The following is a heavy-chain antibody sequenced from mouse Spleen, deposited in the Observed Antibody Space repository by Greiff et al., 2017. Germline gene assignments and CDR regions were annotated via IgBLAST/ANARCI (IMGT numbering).Heavy chain of an antibody. CDR1: GFTFNTYA. V-gene: IGHV10-1*02. D-gene: IGHD2-10*02. CDR2: IRSKSNNYAT. J-gene: IGHJ4*01. CDR3: VRQGYAPYAMDY. Sequence: EVKLVESGGGLVQPKGSLKLSCAASGFTFNTYAMNWVRQAPGKGLEWVARIRSKSNNYATYYADSVKDRFTISRDDSQSMLYLQMNNLKTEDTAMYYCVRQGYAPYAMDYWGQGTSVTVSS.